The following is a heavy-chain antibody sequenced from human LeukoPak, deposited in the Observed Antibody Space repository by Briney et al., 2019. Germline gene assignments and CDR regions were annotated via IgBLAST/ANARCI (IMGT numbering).Heavy chain of an antibody. CDR2: IGIDSGNT. CDR3: ARDYKYAFDN. V-gene: IGHV3-48*01. D-gene: IGHD5-24*01. Sequence: PGGSLRLSCAASGFTFSDYSMNWVRQASGKGLEWISYIGIDSGNTNYADSVKGRFTISGGKAKNSLYLQMNSLRVEDTAVYYCARDYKYAFDNWGQGTLVTVSS. CDR1: GFTFSDYS. J-gene: IGHJ4*02.